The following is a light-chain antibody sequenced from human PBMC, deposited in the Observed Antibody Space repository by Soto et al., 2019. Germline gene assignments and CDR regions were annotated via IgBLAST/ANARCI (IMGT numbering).Light chain of an antibody. Sequence: DIVMTQSPDSLAVSLGERATINCKSSQSVLYSSNNKNYLAWYQQKPGQPPKLLIYLASTRESGVPDRFSGSGSGTEFTLTISSLQAEDGAVYYCQQYYITPRTFGQGTKVEIK. CDR2: LAS. CDR1: QSVLYSSNNKNY. CDR3: QQYYITPRT. J-gene: IGKJ1*01. V-gene: IGKV4-1*01.